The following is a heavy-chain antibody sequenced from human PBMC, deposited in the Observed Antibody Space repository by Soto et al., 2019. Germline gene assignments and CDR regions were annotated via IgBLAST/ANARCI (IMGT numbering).Heavy chain of an antibody. D-gene: IGHD3-10*01. Sequence: ASVKVSCKASGYTFTGYYMHWVRQAPGQGLEWMGWINPNSGGTNYAQKFQGWVTMTRDTSISTAYMELSRLRSDDTAVYYCARVDPSVGDYYYGMDVWGQGTTVTVSS. CDR2: INPNSGGT. J-gene: IGHJ6*02. CDR1: GYTFTGYY. CDR3: ARVDPSVGDYYYGMDV. V-gene: IGHV1-2*04.